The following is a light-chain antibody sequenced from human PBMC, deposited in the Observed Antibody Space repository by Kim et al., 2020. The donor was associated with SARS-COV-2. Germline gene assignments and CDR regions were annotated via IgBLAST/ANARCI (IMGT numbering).Light chain of an antibody. V-gene: IGKV1-5*01. CDR3: QQYKNFPRT. J-gene: IGKJ5*01. Sequence: DIKMTQSPSTLSSSVGDRVTITCRASQGFSSWLAWYQQKPGKAPKLLIYDASSLESGVPSRFSGSGSGTEFTLTISSLQPDDFATYYCQQYKNFPRTFFHGTPLEIK. CDR2: DAS. CDR1: QGFSSW.